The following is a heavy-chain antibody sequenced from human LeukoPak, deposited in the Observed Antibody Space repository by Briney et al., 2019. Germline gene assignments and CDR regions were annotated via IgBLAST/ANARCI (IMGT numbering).Heavy chain of an antibody. V-gene: IGHV3-21*01. CDR3: ARGTFGVVHNWFDS. Sequence: GGSLRLSCAASGFMFSTYAMSWVRQAPGKGLEWVSFISSSGSYIYYADSVKGRFTIYRDNAKNSLYLQMNSLRADDTAIYYCARGTFGVVHNWFDSWGQGTLVTVSS. CDR2: ISSSGSYI. D-gene: IGHD3-3*02. J-gene: IGHJ5*01. CDR1: GFMFSTYA.